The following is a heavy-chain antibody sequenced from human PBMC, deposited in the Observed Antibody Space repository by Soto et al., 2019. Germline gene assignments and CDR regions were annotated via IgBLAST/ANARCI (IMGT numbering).Heavy chain of an antibody. J-gene: IGHJ4*02. V-gene: IGHV3-48*03. CDR3: ARDRASSGYYYPIYYFDY. CDR1: GFTFSSYE. D-gene: IGHD3-22*01. Sequence: EVQLVESGGGLVQPGGSLRLSCAASGFTFSSYEMNWVRQAPGKGLEWVSYISSSGSTIYYADSVKGRFTISRDNAKKSQYLQMNSLRADDTAVYDCARDRASSGYYYPIYYFDYWGQGTLVTVSS. CDR2: ISSSGSTI.